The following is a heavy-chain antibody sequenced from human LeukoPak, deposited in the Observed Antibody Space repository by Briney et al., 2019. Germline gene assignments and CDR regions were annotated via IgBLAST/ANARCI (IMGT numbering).Heavy chain of an antibody. J-gene: IGHJ4*02. CDR3: VAAQIRGVPGY. CDR2: ISGGGDIT. Sequence: PGGSLRLSCAASGFTFSNYAMSWVRQAPGKGLEWVSAISGGGDITFYADSVKGRFTISGDYSKTIFYLQMNSLRVEDTAVYYCVAAQIRGVPGYWGQGTLVTVSS. V-gene: IGHV3-23*01. CDR1: GFTFSNYA. D-gene: IGHD3-10*01.